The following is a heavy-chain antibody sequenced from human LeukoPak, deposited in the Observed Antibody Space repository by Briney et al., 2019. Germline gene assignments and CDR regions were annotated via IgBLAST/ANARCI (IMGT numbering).Heavy chain of an antibody. CDR2: ISGRGGST. V-gene: IGHV3-23*01. D-gene: IGHD2-15*01. CDR1: GFTFSSYD. J-gene: IGHJ4*02. CDR3: AKLELSYCSGGNCYFDY. Sequence: GGSLRLSCAASGFTFSSYDMTWVRQAPGKGLEWVSVISGRGGSTYYADAVKGRFTISRDNSKNTLYLQMNSLRAEDTAVYYCAKLELSYCSGGNCYFDYWGQGTLVTVSS.